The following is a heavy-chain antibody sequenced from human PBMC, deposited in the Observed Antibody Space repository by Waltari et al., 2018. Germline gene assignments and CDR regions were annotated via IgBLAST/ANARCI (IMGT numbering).Heavy chain of an antibody. CDR2: ISGSGGST. Sequence: EVQLVESGGGLVQPGGSLRLSCSAPGFTFSHYSMSWVPQPPGKGLEWVSAISGSGGSTYYEDSVKGRFTISRDNSKNTLYLQMNSLRAEDTAVYYCAKDRIAARGRDAFDIWGQGTMVTVSS. V-gene: IGHV3-23*04. CDR1: GFTFSHYS. D-gene: IGHD6-6*01. J-gene: IGHJ3*02. CDR3: AKDRIAARGRDAFDI.